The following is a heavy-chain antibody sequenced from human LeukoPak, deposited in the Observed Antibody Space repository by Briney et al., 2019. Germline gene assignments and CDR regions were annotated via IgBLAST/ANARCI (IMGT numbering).Heavy chain of an antibody. D-gene: IGHD2-2*01. J-gene: IGHJ4*02. CDR2: ISAYNGNT. CDR3: ARAEYCSSTRCYSGGGLHRSSAGDY. V-gene: IGHV1-18*01. Sequence: ASVKVSCMASRYTFTRYGISWVRQAPAQGLEGMGWISAYNGNTNYAQKFQGKVTMTTDTSTSTAYMELRSLSSDDTAVYYCARAEYCSSTRCYSGGGLHRSSAGDYGGQGTLVPVSS. CDR1: RYTFTRYG.